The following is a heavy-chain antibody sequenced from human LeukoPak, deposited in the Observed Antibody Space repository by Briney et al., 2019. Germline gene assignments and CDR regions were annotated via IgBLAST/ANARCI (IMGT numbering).Heavy chain of an antibody. CDR3: ARWAESNDY. Sequence: GGSLRLSCAASGFIFSNFRMSWVRQAPGKGLEWVANIKEDGSVKYYVDSVKGRFTISRDNAKNSLYLQMNSLRAEDTAVYYCARWAESNDYWGQGTLVTVSS. V-gene: IGHV3-7*05. CDR1: GFIFSNFR. CDR2: IKEDGSVK. J-gene: IGHJ4*02.